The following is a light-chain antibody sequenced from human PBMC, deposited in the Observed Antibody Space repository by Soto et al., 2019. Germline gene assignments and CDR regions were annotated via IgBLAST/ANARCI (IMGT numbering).Light chain of an antibody. V-gene: IGKV3-20*01. CDR1: QSVSSSY. J-gene: IGKJ1*01. CDR3: QQYGSSPRT. CDR2: DAS. Sequence: EIVLTQSPGTLSLSPGERATLSCRASQSVSSSYLAWYQQKPGQAPRLLXYDASSRATGIPDRFSRSGSGTDFXXTISRLEPEDFAVYYCQQYGSSPRTFGQGTKVDIK.